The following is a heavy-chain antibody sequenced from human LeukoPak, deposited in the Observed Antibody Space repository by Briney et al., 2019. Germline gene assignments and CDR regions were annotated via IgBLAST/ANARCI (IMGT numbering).Heavy chain of an antibody. Sequence: GGSLRLSCAASGFTFGSYVIHWVRQAPGKGLEGGAVMSSDERKTYYADSVKGRFTISRDTSRNTLYLQMNSLRAEDTAVYYCAKASTMIVVVIPLDYWGQGTLVTVSS. CDR3: AKASTMIVVVIPLDY. J-gene: IGHJ4*02. CDR1: GFTFGSYV. V-gene: IGHV3-30*04. CDR2: MSSDERKT. D-gene: IGHD3-22*01.